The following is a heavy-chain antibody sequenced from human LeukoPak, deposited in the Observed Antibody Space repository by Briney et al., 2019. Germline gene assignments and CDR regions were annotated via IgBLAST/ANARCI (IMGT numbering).Heavy chain of an antibody. CDR2: MNPNSGNT. J-gene: IGHJ6*02. CDR3: ARTYGRITIFGVVTQGYYYYGMDV. Sequence: ASVKVSCKASGYTFTSYDINWVRQATGQGLEWMGRMNPNSGNTGYAQKFQGRVTMTRNTSISTAYMELSSLRSEDTAVYYCARTYGRITIFGVVTQGYYYYGMDVWGQGTTVTVSS. V-gene: IGHV1-8*01. CDR1: GYTFTSYD. D-gene: IGHD3-3*01.